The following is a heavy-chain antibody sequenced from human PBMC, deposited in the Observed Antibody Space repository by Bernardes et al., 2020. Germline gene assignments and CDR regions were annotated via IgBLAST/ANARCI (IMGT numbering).Heavy chain of an antibody. V-gene: IGHV4-59*01. J-gene: IGHJ6*03. CDR2: IYYSGST. CDR3: ARTTITQNYYLYYYMDV. CDR1: GGSISGYY. D-gene: IGHD3-9*01. Sequence: SETLSLTCTVSGGSISGYYWTWIRQSPGKGLEWIGHIYYSGSTSYNPSLKSRVTISEDTSKNQFSLKLSSVTAADTAIYYCARTTITQNYYLYYYMDVWGKGTTVTVS.